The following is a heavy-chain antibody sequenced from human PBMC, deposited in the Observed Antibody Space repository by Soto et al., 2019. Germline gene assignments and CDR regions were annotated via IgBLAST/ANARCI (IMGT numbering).Heavy chain of an antibody. CDR3: VKDESINWYSGHFRH. Sequence: LRLSCAASGFTFDDYAMHWVRQVPGKGLEWVSGINWNSGSIGYGDSVKGRFAISRDNAKNSLHLQVNSLSAEDTAFYYCVKDESINWYSGHFRHWGQGTLVTVSS. J-gene: IGHJ1*01. D-gene: IGHD6-13*01. CDR1: GFTFDDYA. V-gene: IGHV3-9*01. CDR2: INWNSGSI.